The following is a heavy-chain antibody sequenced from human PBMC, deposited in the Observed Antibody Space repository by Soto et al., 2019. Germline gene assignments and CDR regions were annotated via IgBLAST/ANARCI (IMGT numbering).Heavy chain of an antibody. Sequence: QLQLQESGPGLVKPSETLSLTCSVSDDSINSDKYYWGWIRQPPGKALEWIGSIYYRGNAYYTPSPQSRVTISLDKSRSQFSLKLNSVTAADSAVYFCARLEGLATISYYFDFWGPGALVTVSS. J-gene: IGHJ4*02. CDR2: IYYRGNA. CDR3: ARLEGLATISYYFDF. D-gene: IGHD3-9*01. V-gene: IGHV4-39*01. CDR1: DDSINSDKYY.